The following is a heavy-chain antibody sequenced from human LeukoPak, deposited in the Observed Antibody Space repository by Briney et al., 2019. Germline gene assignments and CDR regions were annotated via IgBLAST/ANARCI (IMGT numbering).Heavy chain of an antibody. CDR1: GFTFSSYA. CDR2: ISYDGSNK. V-gene: IGHV3-30-3*01. CDR3: ARDASPKGKFDY. J-gene: IGHJ4*02. D-gene: IGHD4-23*01. Sequence: GGSLRLSCAASGFTFSSYAMHWVRQAPGKGLEWVAVISYDGSNKYYVDSVKGRFTISRDNSKNTLYLQMNSLRAEDTAVYYCARDASPKGKFDYWGQGTLVTVSS.